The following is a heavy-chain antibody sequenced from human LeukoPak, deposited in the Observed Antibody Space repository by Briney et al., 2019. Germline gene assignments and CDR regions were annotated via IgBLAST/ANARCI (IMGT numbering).Heavy chain of an antibody. CDR1: GYTFTSYD. CDR2: MNPNSGNT. Sequence: ASVKVSCKASGYTFTSYDINWVRQATGQGLEWMGWMNPNSGNTGYAQKFQGRVTMTRNTPISTAYMELSSLRSEDTAVYYCARVAMVRGGFNWFDPWGQGTLVTVSS. J-gene: IGHJ5*02. D-gene: IGHD3-10*01. CDR3: ARVAMVRGGFNWFDP. V-gene: IGHV1-8*01.